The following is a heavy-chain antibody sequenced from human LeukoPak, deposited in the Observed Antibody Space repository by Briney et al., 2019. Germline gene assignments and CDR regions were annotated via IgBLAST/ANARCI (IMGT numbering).Heavy chain of an antibody. CDR2: ISAYNGNT. J-gene: IGHJ1*01. Sequence: GASVKVSCKASGYTFNIYGISWVRQAPGQGLEWMGWISAYNGNTYYAQKLQGRVTMTTDTSTSTVYMELRSLRSDDTAVYYCARGTGIAARPDPENFQHWGQGTLVTVSS. CDR1: GYTFNIYG. D-gene: IGHD6-6*01. V-gene: IGHV1-18*01. CDR3: ARGTGIAARPDPENFQH.